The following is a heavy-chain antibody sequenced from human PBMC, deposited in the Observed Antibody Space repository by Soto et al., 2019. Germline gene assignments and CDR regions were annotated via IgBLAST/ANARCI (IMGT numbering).Heavy chain of an antibody. D-gene: IGHD1-26*01. V-gene: IGHV3-30*18. CDR3: AKGAGDRLSLGMDV. CDR1: GFSISDYG. Sequence: GGSLRLSCAASGFSISDYGMEWVRQAPGKGLEWVALISYDGSNTYYADSVKGRFTISRDNSKDTLFLQMTGLRREDTAVYYCAKGAGDRLSLGMDVWGQGTTVTVS. CDR2: ISYDGSNT. J-gene: IGHJ6*02.